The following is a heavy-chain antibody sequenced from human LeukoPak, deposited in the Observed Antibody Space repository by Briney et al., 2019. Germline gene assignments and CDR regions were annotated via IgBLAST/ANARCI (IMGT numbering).Heavy chain of an antibody. D-gene: IGHD2-2*01. J-gene: IGHJ4*02. Sequence: GGSLRLSCAASGFTFDDYAMHWVRQAPGKGLEWVSGISWNSGSIGYADSVKGRFTISRDDAKNSLYLQMNSLRAEDTAVYYCAKCRSEVPAAINYWGQGTLVTVSS. CDR1: GFTFDDYA. CDR3: AKCRSEVPAAINY. CDR2: ISWNSGSI. V-gene: IGHV3-9*01.